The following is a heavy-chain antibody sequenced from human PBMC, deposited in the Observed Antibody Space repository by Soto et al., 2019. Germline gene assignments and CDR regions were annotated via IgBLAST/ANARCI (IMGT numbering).Heavy chain of an antibody. J-gene: IGHJ4*02. Sequence: SETLSLTCTVSGGSISSYYWSWIRQPPGKGLEWIGYIYYSGSTNYNPSLKSRVTISVDTSKNQFSLKLSSVTAADTAVYYCARGVGGYCSSTSCYTYYFDYWGQGTLVTVSS. CDR3: ARGVGGYCSSTSCYTYYFDY. V-gene: IGHV4-59*01. CDR2: IYYSGST. D-gene: IGHD2-2*02. CDR1: GGSISSYY.